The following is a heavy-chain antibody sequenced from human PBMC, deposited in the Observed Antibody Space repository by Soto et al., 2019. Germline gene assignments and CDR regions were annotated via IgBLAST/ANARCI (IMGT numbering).Heavy chain of an antibody. CDR1: GFTVSSNY. CDR3: ARDPSTYYFDY. V-gene: IGHV3-66*01. CDR2: IYSGGST. Sequence: PGGSLRLSCAASGFTVSSNYMSWVRQAPGKGLEWVSVIYSGGSTNYADSVKGRFTISRDNSKNTVYLQMNSLRAEDTAVYYCARDPSTYYFDYWGQGTLVTVSS. J-gene: IGHJ4*02.